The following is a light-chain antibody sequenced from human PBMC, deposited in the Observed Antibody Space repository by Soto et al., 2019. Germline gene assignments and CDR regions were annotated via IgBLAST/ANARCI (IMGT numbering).Light chain of an antibody. J-gene: IGKJ3*01. CDR2: GAS. V-gene: IGKV3-20*01. CDR1: QSFSSSY. CDR3: QHYGSALFA. Sequence: EIVLTQSPGTRSLSPGERATLSCRASQSFSSSYLAWYQQKPDQAHRLLIYGASSRATGIPDRFSGSGSETDFTLTISSLEPEDFAVYYCQHYGSALFAFGPGTKVDVK.